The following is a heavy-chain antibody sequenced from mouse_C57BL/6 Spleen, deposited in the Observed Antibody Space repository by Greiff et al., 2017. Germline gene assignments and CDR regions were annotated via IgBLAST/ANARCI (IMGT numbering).Heavy chain of an antibody. J-gene: IGHJ4*01. CDR3: AREGPEAMDY. CDR1: GYTFTDYY. Sequence: EVQLQQSGPELVKPGASVKISCKASGYTFTDYYMNWVKQSHGKSLEWIGDINPNNGGTSYNQKFKGKATLTVDKSSSTAYMELRSLTSEDSAVYYCAREGPEAMDYWGQGTSGTVSS. D-gene: IGHD3-3*01. CDR2: INPNNGGT. V-gene: IGHV1-26*01.